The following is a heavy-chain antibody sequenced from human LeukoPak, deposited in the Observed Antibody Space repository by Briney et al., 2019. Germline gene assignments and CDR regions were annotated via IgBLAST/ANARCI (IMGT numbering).Heavy chain of an antibody. V-gene: IGHV3-48*01. D-gene: IGHD4-23*01. CDR1: GVSFSDYS. CDR3: TSRGYSSGDDY. Sequence: GGSLRLSCAASGVSFSDYSMTWVRQAPGKGLDWVAYIRGSGTTIYYADSVKGRFTISRDNAKNSLYLQMNSLRAEDTAVYYCTSRGYSSGDDYWGQGSLVTVSS. J-gene: IGHJ4*02. CDR2: IRGSGTTI.